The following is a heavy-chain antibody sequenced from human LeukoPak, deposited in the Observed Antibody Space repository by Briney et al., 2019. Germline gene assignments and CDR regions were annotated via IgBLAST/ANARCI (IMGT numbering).Heavy chain of an antibody. CDR3: ARDPEANWAFFDH. Sequence: ASVKVSCKAPGYTFSSYYIHWMRQAPGQGLEWMGVINPNGGSTTFAQKFQGRVTMTRDTSTSTVYMEMGSLRSADTALYYCARDPEANWAFFDHWGQGTLVTVSS. CDR2: INPNGGST. J-gene: IGHJ4*02. CDR1: GYTFSSYY. D-gene: IGHD7-27*01. V-gene: IGHV1-46*01.